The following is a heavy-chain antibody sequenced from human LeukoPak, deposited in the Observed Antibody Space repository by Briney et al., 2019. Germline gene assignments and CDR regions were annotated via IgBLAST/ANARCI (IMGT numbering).Heavy chain of an antibody. D-gene: IGHD5-18*01. CDR3: ARDRGYRYGQFDY. CDR2: ISSNIITK. CDR1: GLTFSNYS. V-gene: IGHV3-48*02. Sequence: PGGSLRLSCAASGLTFSNYSINCVRQAPGKGLEWVSFISSNIITKYYADSVKGRFTISRDNAKNSVYLQMNSLRDEDTAVYYCARDRGYRYGQFDYWGQGTLVTVSS. J-gene: IGHJ4*02.